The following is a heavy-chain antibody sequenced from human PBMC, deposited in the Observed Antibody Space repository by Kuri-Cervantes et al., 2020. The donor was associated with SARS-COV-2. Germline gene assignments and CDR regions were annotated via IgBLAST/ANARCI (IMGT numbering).Heavy chain of an antibody. J-gene: IGHJ4*02. Sequence: SQTLSLTCAVYGGSFSDDYWSWIRQPPGKGLEWIGEINHGRGTFYNPSLKRRVTISSDMSRNQLSLKLTSVTAADTAVYYCARLGSSGYVSLFDYWGQGTLVTVSS. D-gene: IGHD3-22*01. CDR2: INHGRGT. V-gene: IGHV4-34*01. CDR3: ARLGSSGYVSLFDY. CDR1: GGSFSDDY.